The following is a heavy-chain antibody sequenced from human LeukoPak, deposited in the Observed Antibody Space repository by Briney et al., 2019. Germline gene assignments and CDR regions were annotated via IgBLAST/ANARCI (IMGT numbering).Heavy chain of an antibody. CDR1: GGSISSSSYY. D-gene: IGHD4-17*01. CDR3: VSYDYGDSGAAFDI. V-gene: IGHV4-39*01. J-gene: IGHJ3*02. CDR2: IYYSGST. Sequence: SETLSLTCTVSGGSISSSSYYWGWIRQPPGKGLEWIGSIYYSGSTYYNPSLKSRVTISVDTSKNQFSLKLSSVTAADTAVYYCVSYDYGDSGAAFDIWGQGTMVTVSS.